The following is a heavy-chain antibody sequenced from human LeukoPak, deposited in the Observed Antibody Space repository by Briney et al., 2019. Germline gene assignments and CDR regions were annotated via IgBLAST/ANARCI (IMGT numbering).Heavy chain of an antibody. CDR2: FSGSGDST. J-gene: IGHJ6*02. D-gene: IGHD6-19*01. CDR1: GFTFSTYA. V-gene: IGHV3-23*01. Sequence: GGSLRLSCAASGFTFSTYAMSWVRQAPGKGLEWVSAFSGSGDSTYYADSVKGRFTISRDNSKNTLYLQMNSLRAEDTAVYYCAKGQVGWYYFTMDVWGQGTTVTVSS. CDR3: AKGQVGWYYFTMDV.